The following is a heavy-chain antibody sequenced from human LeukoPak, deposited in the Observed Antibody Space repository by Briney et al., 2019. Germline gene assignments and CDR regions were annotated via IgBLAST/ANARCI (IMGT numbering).Heavy chain of an antibody. V-gene: IGHV3-7*01. D-gene: IGHD4-17*01. CDR2: IKQDGSEQ. CDR1: GFTFTTYW. J-gene: IGHJ4*02. CDR3: ASGIWGHYGDYVDY. Sequence: GGSLRLSCAASGFTFTTYWMGWVRQAPGKGLEWVANIKQDGSEQYYVDSVKGRFTISRDNAKNSLYLQMNSLRAEDTAVYYCASGIWGHYGDYVDYWGQGTLVTVSS.